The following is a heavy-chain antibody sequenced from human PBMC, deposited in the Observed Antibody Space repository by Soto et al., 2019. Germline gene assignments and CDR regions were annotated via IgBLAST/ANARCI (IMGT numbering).Heavy chain of an antibody. J-gene: IGHJ6*02. CDR1: GFTFSSYA. CDR3: ARDRTYCSGGSCSYYYYGMDV. CDR2: ISSDGSNK. V-gene: IGHV3-30-3*01. Sequence: QVQLVESGGGVVQPGRSLRLSCAASGFTFSSYAMHWVRQAPGKGLEWVAVISSDGSNKYYADSVKGRFTISRDNTKNTLYLQMNSLRAEDSAVYYCARDRTYCSGGSCSYYYYGMDVWGQGTTVTVSS. D-gene: IGHD2-15*01.